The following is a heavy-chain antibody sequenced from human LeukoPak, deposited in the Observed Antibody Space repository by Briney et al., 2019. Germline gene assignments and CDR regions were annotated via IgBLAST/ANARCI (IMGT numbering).Heavy chain of an antibody. D-gene: IGHD2-8*01. Sequence: PGGSLRLSCAASGFTFSSYAMHWVRQAPGKGLEWVAVISYDGSNKYYADSVKGRFTISRDNSKNTLYLQMNSLRDDDTALYYCAKDFWVVNGDSGGQGTLVTVSS. CDR3: AKDFWVVNGDS. V-gene: IGHV3-30*04. CDR1: GFTFSSYA. J-gene: IGHJ4*02. CDR2: ISYDGSNK.